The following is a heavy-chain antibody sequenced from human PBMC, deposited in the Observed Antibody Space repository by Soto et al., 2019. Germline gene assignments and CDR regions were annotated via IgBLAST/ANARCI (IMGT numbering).Heavy chain of an antibody. CDR2: TYYRSKWYN. V-gene: IGHV6-1*01. Sequence: PSQTLSLTCVISGDSVSSNSAAWNWIRQSPSRGLEWLGRTYYRSKWYNDYAVSVKSRITINPDTSKNQFPLQLNSVTPEDTAVYYCARRSGPLGYSSRWRGHWFDPWGQGNLVTVSS. CDR1: GDSVSSNSAA. D-gene: IGHD6-13*01. CDR3: ARRSGPLGYSSRWRGHWFDP. J-gene: IGHJ5*02.